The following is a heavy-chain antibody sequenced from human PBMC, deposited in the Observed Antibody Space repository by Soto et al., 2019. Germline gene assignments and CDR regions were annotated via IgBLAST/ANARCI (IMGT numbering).Heavy chain of an antibody. V-gene: IGHV3-23*01. D-gene: IGHD3-10*01. J-gene: IGHJ4*02. CDR2: ISGSGDNT. Sequence: PGGSLRLSCEASKLTYSDYAMTWVRQAPGKGLEWVASISGSGDNTNYADSVKGRFAISRDNSKSTLYLQMNSLRGDDAAIYYCAKGYYGSGSEGYYFDYWGQGTLVTVSS. CDR3: AKGYYGSGSEGYYFDY. CDR1: KLTYSDYA.